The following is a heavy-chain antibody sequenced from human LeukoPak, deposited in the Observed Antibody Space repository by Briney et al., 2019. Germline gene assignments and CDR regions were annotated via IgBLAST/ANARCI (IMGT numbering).Heavy chain of an antibody. CDR2: INPNSGGT. J-gene: IGHJ5*02. Sequence: ASVKVSCKASGYTFTGYYMHWVRQAPGQGLEWMGWINPNSGGTNYAQKFQGRVTMTRDTSISTAYMELSRLRSDDTAVYYCARGGLSGCYPYNWFDPWGQGTLVTVSS. CDR1: GYTFTGYY. D-gene: IGHD1-26*01. V-gene: IGHV1-2*02. CDR3: ARGGLSGCYPYNWFDP.